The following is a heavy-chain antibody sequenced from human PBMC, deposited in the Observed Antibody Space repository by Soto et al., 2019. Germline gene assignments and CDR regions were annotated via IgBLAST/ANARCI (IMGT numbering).Heavy chain of an antibody. CDR2: IGAAGDT. Sequence: GGSLRLSCAASGFTFSNYDMHWVRQATGQGLEWVSAIGAAGDTYYPGSVKGRFTISRENAKNSLYLQMNNLRAGDTAVYYCARVTLYRSGWSYFDYWGQGILVTVSS. D-gene: IGHD6-19*01. CDR1: GFTFSNYD. CDR3: ARVTLYRSGWSYFDY. V-gene: IGHV3-13*04. J-gene: IGHJ4*02.